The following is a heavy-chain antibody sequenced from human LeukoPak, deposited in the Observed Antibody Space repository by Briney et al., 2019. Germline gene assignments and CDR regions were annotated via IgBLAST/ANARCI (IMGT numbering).Heavy chain of an antibody. J-gene: IGHJ4*02. V-gene: IGHV3-21*01. CDR3: ARGDTAMAHLYYFDY. CDR2: ISSSSSYI. Sequence: GGSLRLSCAASGFTFSSYSMNWVRQAPGKGLEWVSSISSSSSYIYYADSVKGRFTISRDNAKNSLYLQMNSLRAEDTAVYYCARGDTAMAHLYYFDYWGQGTLVTVSS. CDR1: GFTFSSYS. D-gene: IGHD5-18*01.